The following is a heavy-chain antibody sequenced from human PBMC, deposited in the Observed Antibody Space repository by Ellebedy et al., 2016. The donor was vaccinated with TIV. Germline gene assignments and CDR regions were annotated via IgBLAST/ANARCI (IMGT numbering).Heavy chain of an antibody. CDR2: ISGSGGST. J-gene: IGHJ4*02. CDR1: GFAFSGYA. Sequence: GGSLRLSXAASGFAFSGYAMSWVRQAPGKGLEWVSAISGSGGSTYYADSVQGRFTISRDNSKNSLYLQMNSLRDEDTAVYYCARDRGAAADPFFDYWGQGTLVTVSS. D-gene: IGHD6-13*01. V-gene: IGHV3-23*01. CDR3: ARDRGAAADPFFDY.